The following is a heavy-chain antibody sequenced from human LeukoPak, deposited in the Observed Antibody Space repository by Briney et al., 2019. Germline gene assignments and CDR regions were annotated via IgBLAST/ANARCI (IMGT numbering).Heavy chain of an antibody. CDR2: ISGSGGST. CDR1: GFTFSSYA. J-gene: IGHJ4*02. Sequence: GGSLRLSCAASGFTFSSYAMSWVRQAPGKGLEWVSAISGSGGSTYYADSVKGRFTISRDNSKNTLYLQMNSLRAEDTAVYYCARESLNYYDSSGYGNFEYWGQGTLVTVSS. D-gene: IGHD3-22*01. CDR3: ARESLNYYDSSGYGNFEY. V-gene: IGHV3-23*01.